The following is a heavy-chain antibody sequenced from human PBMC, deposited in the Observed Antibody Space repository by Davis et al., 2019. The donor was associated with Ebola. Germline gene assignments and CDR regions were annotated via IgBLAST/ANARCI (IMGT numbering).Heavy chain of an antibody. CDR2: VHSSGAT. CDR3: ARHNGEFLAGAFDV. V-gene: IGHV4-39*01. Sequence: SETLSLTCSVSGDSITRANYYWGCIRQAPGKGLEWIGCVHSSGATSNNPSLRSRATVSVDTSKNQFSLKLSRVTAADTGVYYCARHNGEFLAGAFDVWGQGIMVTVSP. J-gene: IGHJ3*01. CDR1: GDSITRANYY. D-gene: IGHD2-8*01.